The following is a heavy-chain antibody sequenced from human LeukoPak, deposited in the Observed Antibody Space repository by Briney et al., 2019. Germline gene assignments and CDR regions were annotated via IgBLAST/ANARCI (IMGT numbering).Heavy chain of an antibody. CDR2: IYYSGST. V-gene: IGHV4-59*01. Sequence: SETLSLTCTVSGGSISSYYWSWIRQPPGKGLEWIGYIYYSGSTNYNPSLKSRVTISVDTSKNQFSLKLSSVTAADTAVYYCARGHVLWFGELYAFDIWGQGTMVTVSS. J-gene: IGHJ3*02. D-gene: IGHD3-10*01. CDR3: ARGHVLWFGELYAFDI. CDR1: GGSISSYY.